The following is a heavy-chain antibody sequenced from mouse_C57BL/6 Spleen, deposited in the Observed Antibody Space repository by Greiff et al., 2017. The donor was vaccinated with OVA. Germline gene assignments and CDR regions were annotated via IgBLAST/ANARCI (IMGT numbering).Heavy chain of an antibody. J-gene: IGHJ3*01. CDR1: GYTFTSYW. Sequence: VQLQQSGAELVRPGSSVKLSCKASGYTFTSYWMDWVKQRPGQGLEWIGNIYPSDSETHYNQKFKDKATLTVDKSSSTAYMQLSSLTSEDSAVYYCAFYYYGSSAWFAYWGQGTLVTVSA. D-gene: IGHD1-1*01. CDR3: AFYYYGSSAWFAY. V-gene: IGHV1-61*01. CDR2: IYPSDSET.